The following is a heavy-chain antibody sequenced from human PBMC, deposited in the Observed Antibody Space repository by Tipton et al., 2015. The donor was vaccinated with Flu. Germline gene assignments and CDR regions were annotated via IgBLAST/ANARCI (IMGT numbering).Heavy chain of an antibody. V-gene: IGHV4-39*07. CDR3: ARPHTPYFYGMDV. Sequence: TLSLTCTVSGGSINSDSYYWGWIRQTPGKGLQWIGSIYYTGTTSYNPSLQGRVTISAYRSKNQFSLEMSSLTAADTAVYYCARPHTPYFYGMDVWGQGTTVTVSS. J-gene: IGHJ6*02. CDR1: GGSINSDSYY. CDR2: IYYTGTT. D-gene: IGHD2-2*02.